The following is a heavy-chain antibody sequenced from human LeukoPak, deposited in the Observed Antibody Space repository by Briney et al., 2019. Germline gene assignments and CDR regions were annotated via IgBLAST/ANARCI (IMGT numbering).Heavy chain of an antibody. J-gene: IGHJ4*02. CDR1: GDSVSSNSGA. CDR3: AREEAGTYGFQY. D-gene: IGHD3-10*01. V-gene: IGHV6-1*01. Sequence: SQTLSLTCAIFGDSVSSNSGAWNWIRQSPSRGLEWLGRTYYRSQWYNDYAFSVKGRIAINADTSKNHFSLQLNSVTPEDTAVYYCAREEAGTYGFQYWGQGTLVTVSS. CDR2: TYYRSQWYN.